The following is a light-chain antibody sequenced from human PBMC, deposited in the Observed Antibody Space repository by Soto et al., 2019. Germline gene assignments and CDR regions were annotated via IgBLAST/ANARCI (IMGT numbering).Light chain of an antibody. CDR1: QSVSSTY. J-gene: IGKJ2*01. V-gene: IGKV3-20*01. Sequence: EIVLTQSPGTLSLSPGERATLSCRASQSVSSTYIAWYQQNPGRAPRLLIYGASSRATGIPDRFSGSGSGTDFTLTISRLEPEDFAVYFCHQYGRSPPFTFGQGNKVEIK. CDR2: GAS. CDR3: HQYGRSPPFT.